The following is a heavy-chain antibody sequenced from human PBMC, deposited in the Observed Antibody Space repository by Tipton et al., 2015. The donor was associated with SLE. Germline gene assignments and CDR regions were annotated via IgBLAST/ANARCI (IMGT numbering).Heavy chain of an antibody. Sequence: TLSLTCTFSGFFISSGYYWGWIRQPPVKGLAWIGSIYHSGSTYYNPSLKSRVTISVDTSKNQFSLSLTSVTAADTAVYYCARHLGASFDFWGQGILVTVSS. CDR1: GFFISSGYY. CDR3: ARHLGASFDF. V-gene: IGHV4-38-2*02. J-gene: IGHJ4*02. CDR2: IYHSGST.